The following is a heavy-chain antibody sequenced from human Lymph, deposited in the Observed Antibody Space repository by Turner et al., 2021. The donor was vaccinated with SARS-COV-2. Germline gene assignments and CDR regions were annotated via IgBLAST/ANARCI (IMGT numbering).Heavy chain of an antibody. J-gene: IGHJ5*02. V-gene: IGHV4-59*01. Sequence: QVQQQESGPRLVKPLESLSLTCTVSGGSMNSNYWSWIRQPPGKRLVLIGYIYYTGSTNYHPSLESRVTISVDTSSNQFSLNLTSVTAADTAIYYDARETVNNWVDPWGQGTLFTVSS. CDR3: ARETVNNWVDP. D-gene: IGHD2-21*02. CDR1: GGSMNSNY. CDR2: IYYTGST.